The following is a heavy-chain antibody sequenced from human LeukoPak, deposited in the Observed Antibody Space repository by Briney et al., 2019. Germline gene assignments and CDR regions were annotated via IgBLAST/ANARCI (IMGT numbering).Heavy chain of an antibody. V-gene: IGHV4-38-2*02. D-gene: IGHD3-10*01. CDR1: GYSISSGYY. CDR3: ARGRAEVRVDAFDI. J-gene: IGHJ3*02. Sequence: PSETLSLTCTVSGYSISSGYYWGWIRQPPGKGLEWIGSIYHSGSTYYNPSLKSRVTISVDTSKNQFSLKLSSVTAADTAVYYCARGRAEVRVDAFDIWGQGTMVTVSS. CDR2: IYHSGST.